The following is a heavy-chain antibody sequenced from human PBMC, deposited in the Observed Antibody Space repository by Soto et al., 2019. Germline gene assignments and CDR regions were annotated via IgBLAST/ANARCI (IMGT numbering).Heavy chain of an antibody. CDR1: GGSISSYY. J-gene: IGHJ5*02. V-gene: IGHV4-59*01. CDR2: IYYSGST. D-gene: IGHD3-3*01. CDR3: ARVAYDFWSGLFDP. Sequence: PSETLSLTCTVSGGSISSYYWSWIRQPPGKGLEWIGYIYYSGSTNYNPSLKSRVTISVDTSKNQFSLELSSVAAADTAVYYCARVAYDFWSGLFDPWGQGTLVTVSS.